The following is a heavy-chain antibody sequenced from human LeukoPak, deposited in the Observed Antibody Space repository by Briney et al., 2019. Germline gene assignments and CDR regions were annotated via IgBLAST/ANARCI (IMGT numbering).Heavy chain of an antibody. Sequence: SQTLSLTCAVSGDTVSSNSGAWNWIRQSPSRGLEWLGRTYYRSKWNNDYAFSVQTRITFNPDTSKNQVSLQLSSVTPEDTAVYYCAGGAITANRFDTWGQGILVTVSS. CDR2: TYYRSKWNN. J-gene: IGHJ4*02. CDR1: GDTVSSNSGA. CDR3: AGGAITANRFDT. V-gene: IGHV6-1*01. D-gene: IGHD2-2*01.